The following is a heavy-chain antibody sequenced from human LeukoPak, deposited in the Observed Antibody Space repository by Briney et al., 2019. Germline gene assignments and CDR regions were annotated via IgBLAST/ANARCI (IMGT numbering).Heavy chain of an antibody. V-gene: IGHV4-59*12. CDR2: IYHSGST. CDR1: GGSISSYY. CDR3: ARYGDYVMDY. Sequence: SETLSLTCTVSGGSISSYYWSWIRQPPGKGLEWIGYIYHSGSTYYNPSLKSRVTISVDRSKNQFSLKLSSVTAADTAVYYCARYGDYVMDYWGQGTLVTVSS. D-gene: IGHD4-17*01. J-gene: IGHJ4*02.